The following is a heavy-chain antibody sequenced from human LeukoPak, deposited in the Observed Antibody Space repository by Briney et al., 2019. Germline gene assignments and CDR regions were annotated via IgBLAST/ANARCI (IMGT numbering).Heavy chain of an antibody. Sequence: GASVKVSCKASGGTFSSYAISWVRQPPGQGLEWMGGIIPIFGTANYAQKFQGRVTITADKSTSTAYMELSSLRSEDTAVYYCASYTGYFDYWGQGTLVTVSS. CDR3: ASYTGYFDY. J-gene: IGHJ4*02. D-gene: IGHD1-14*01. CDR2: IIPIFGTA. V-gene: IGHV1-69*06. CDR1: GGTFSSYA.